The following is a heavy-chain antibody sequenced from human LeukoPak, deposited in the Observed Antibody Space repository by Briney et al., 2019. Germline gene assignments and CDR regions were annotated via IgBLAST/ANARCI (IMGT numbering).Heavy chain of an antibody. CDR3: ARDLFPEMATSYGMDV. D-gene: IGHD5-24*01. CDR1: GFTFSSYA. Sequence: GGSLRLSCAASGFTFSSYAMHWVRQAPGKGLEWVAVISYDGSNKYYADSVKGRFTISRDNSKNTLYLQMNSLRAEDTAVYYCARDLFPEMATSYGMDVWGQGTTVTVSS. CDR2: ISYDGSNK. V-gene: IGHV3-30-3*01. J-gene: IGHJ6*02.